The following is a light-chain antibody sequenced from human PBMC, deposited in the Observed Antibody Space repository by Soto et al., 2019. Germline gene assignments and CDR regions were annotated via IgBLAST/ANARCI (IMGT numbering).Light chain of an antibody. CDR2: DAS. CDR3: QQVNVYAST. Sequence: QLTHSGCYQTVAVGDRVTITYRASQGISSYLGWYQQKPGKAPNLLIYDASTLHSGVPSRFSGGGSGTDFTLTISSLLPEHFATYSCQQVNVYASTFGGGTKVDIK. V-gene: IGKV1-9*01. CDR1: QGISSY. J-gene: IGKJ4*01.